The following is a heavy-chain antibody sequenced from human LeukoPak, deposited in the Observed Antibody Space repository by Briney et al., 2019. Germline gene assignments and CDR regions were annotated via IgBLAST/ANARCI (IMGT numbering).Heavy chain of an antibody. D-gene: IGHD3-3*01. CDR1: GGSISSYY. CDR2: IYYSGST. J-gene: IGHJ4*02. Sequence: SETLSLTCTVSGGSISSYYWSWIRQPPGKGLEWIGYIYYSGSTNYNPSLKSRVTISVDTSKNQFSLKLSSVTAADTAVYYCARETDFWSGYYPFDYWGQGTLVTVSS. CDR3: ARETDFWSGYYPFDY. V-gene: IGHV4-59*12.